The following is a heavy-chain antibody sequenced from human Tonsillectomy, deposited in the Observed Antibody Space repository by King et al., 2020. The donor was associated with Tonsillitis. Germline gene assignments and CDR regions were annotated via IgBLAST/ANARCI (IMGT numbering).Heavy chain of an antibody. CDR3: ARDLLGRGTMVRVEKWYFDL. CDR1: GGSVSSGSYY. V-gene: IGHV4-61*01. Sequence: QLQESGPGLVKPSETLSLTCTVSGGSVSSGSYYWSWIRQPPGKGLEWIGYIYYSGSTHYNPSLKSRVTISVDTSKNQFSLKLSSVTAADTAVYYCARDLLGRGTMVRVEKWYFDLWGRGTLVTVSS. D-gene: IGHD3-10*01. CDR2: IYYSGST. J-gene: IGHJ2*01.